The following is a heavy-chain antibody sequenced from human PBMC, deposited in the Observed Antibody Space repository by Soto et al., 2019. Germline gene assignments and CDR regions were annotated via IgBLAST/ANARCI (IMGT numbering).Heavy chain of an antibody. J-gene: IGHJ4*02. D-gene: IGHD3-22*01. Sequence: QLQLQESGPGLVKPSETLSLTCTVSGGSISSSSYYWGWIRQPPGKGLEWIGSIYYSGSTYYNPSIKSRVTISVDTSKNQFSLKLSSVTAADTAVYYCARPAALTYYYDSSGGSDYWGQGTLVTVSS. V-gene: IGHV4-39*01. CDR2: IYYSGST. CDR3: ARPAALTYYYDSSGGSDY. CDR1: GGSISSSSYY.